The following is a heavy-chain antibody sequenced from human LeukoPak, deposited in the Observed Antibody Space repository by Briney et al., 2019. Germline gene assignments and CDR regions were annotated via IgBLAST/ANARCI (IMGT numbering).Heavy chain of an antibody. V-gene: IGHV3-21*01. CDR2: ISSSSSYI. J-gene: IGHJ4*02. Sequence: GGSLRLSCAASGFTFSSYTMNWVHQAPGKGLEWVSSISSSSSYIYYADSVKGRFTISRDYAKNSLYLQMNSLRAEDTAVYYCARDAEYSSSLTEWGQGTLVTVSS. CDR1: GFTFSSYT. D-gene: IGHD6-13*01. CDR3: ARDAEYSSSLTE.